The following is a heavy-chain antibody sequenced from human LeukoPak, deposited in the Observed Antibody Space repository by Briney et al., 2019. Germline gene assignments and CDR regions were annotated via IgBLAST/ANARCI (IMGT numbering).Heavy chain of an antibody. CDR2: ISYSGST. J-gene: IGHJ4*02. V-gene: IGHV4-59*01. CDR3: ARSGGRDGYNFDY. Sequence: SGTLSLTCTVSGASISSYYWSGIRQPPGKGLEWIGYISYSGSTNYDPSLKSRVTISVDTSKNQFSLKLSSVTAADTAVYYCARSGGRDGYNFDYWGQGTLVTVSS. CDR1: GASISSYY. D-gene: IGHD5-24*01.